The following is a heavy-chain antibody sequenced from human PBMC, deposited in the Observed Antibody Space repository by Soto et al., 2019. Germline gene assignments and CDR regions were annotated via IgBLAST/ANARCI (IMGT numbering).Heavy chain of an antibody. J-gene: IGHJ5*01. CDR1: GYTFSSYD. CDR3: ASRDSRWERLWFDS. CDR2: MNPNSGNT. D-gene: IGHD1-26*01. V-gene: IGHV1-8*01. Sequence: ASVKVSCKASGYTFSSYDINWVRQATGQGLEWMGWMNPNSGNTGYAQKFQGRVTMTRNTSIRTAYMELSSLRSEDTAVYYCASRDSRWERLWFDSWGEGTLVTAPQ.